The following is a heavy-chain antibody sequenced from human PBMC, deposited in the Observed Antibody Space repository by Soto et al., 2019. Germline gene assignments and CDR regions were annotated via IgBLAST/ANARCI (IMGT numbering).Heavy chain of an antibody. V-gene: IGHV1-8*01. Sequence: ASVKVSCKASGYTFTSYDINWVRQATGQGLEWMGWMNPNSGNTGYAQKFQGRVTMTRNTSISTAYMELSSLRSEDTAVYYCARDFFYPPSGDQLAGGRFDPWGQGTLVTVSS. CDR2: MNPNSGNT. CDR1: GYTFTSYD. CDR3: ARDFFYPPSGDQLAGGRFDP. J-gene: IGHJ5*02. D-gene: IGHD2-2*01.